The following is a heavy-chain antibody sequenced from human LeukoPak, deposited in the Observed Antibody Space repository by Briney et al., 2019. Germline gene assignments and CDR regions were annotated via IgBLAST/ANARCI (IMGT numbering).Heavy chain of an antibody. CDR2: INPNSGGT. V-gene: IGHV1-2*02. CDR1: GYTFTVYY. D-gene: IGHD3-16*01. Sequence: VASVTVSCKASGYTFTVYYMHWVRQAPGQGLEWMGWINPNSGGTNYAQKFQGGVTMTRDTSISTAYMELSRLRSDDTAVYYCARDPWGYLRSFDYWGQGTLVTVSS. J-gene: IGHJ4*02. CDR3: ARDPWGYLRSFDY.